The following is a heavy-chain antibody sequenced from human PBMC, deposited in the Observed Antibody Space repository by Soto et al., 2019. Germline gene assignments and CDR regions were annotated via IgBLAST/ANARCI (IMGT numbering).Heavy chain of an antibody. CDR2: IYSGGST. Sequence: GGSLRLSCAASGFTVSSNYMSWVRQAPGKGLEWVSVIYSGGSTYYADSVKGRFTISRHNSKNTLYLQMNSLRAEDTAVYYCARAAISPQYPPSVYFDYWGQGTLVTVSS. J-gene: IGHJ4*02. CDR3: ARAAISPQYPPSVYFDY. D-gene: IGHD3-9*01. V-gene: IGHV3-53*04. CDR1: GFTVSSNY.